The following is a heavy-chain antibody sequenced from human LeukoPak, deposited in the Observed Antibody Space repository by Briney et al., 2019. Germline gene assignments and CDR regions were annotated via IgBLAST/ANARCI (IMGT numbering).Heavy chain of an antibody. CDR2: ISSSGSTI. D-gene: IGHD2-21*01. Sequence: GGSLRLSCAASGFTFSDYYMSWIRQAPGKGLEWVSYISSSGSTIYYADSVKGRFTISRDNAKNSLYLQMNSLRAEDTAVYYCARAPIVVELNAFDIWGQGTMVTVSS. CDR3: ARAPIVVELNAFDI. CDR1: GFTFSDYY. J-gene: IGHJ3*02. V-gene: IGHV3-11*01.